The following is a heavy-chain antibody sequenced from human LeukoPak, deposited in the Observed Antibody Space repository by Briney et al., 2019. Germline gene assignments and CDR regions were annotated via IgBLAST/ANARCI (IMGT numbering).Heavy chain of an antibody. J-gene: IGHJ6*02. Sequence: PSETLSLTCAVYGGSFSGYYWSWIRQPPGKGLEWIGEINHSGSTNYNPSLKSRVTISVDTSKNQFSLKLSSVTAADTAVYYCARLGVVVPAAIYYYYYYGMDVWGQGTTVTVSS. V-gene: IGHV4-34*01. CDR3: ARLGVVVPAAIYYYYYYGMDV. CDR1: GGSFSGYY. CDR2: INHSGST. D-gene: IGHD2-2*02.